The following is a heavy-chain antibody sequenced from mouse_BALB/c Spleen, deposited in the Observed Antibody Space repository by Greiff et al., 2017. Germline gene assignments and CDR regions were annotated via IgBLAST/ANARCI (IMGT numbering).Heavy chain of an antibody. J-gene: IGHJ3*01. D-gene: IGHD2-4*01. CDR2: ISYSGST. CDR1: GYSITSDYA. Sequence: DVQLQESGPGLVKPSQSLSLTCTVTGYSITSDYAWNWIRQFPGNKLEWMGYISYSGSTSYNPSLKSRISITRDTSKNQFFLQLNSVTTEDTATYYCASPYDYDGSWFAYWGQGTLVTVSA. V-gene: IGHV3-2*02. CDR3: ASPYDYDGSWFAY.